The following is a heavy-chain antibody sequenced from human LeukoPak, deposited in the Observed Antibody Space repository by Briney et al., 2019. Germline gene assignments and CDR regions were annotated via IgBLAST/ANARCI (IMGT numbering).Heavy chain of an antibody. CDR2: ISNNGGYT. J-gene: IGHJ4*02. Sequence: GGSLRLSCAASGFTFSSSSMNWVRQAPGKGLEWVSAISNNGGYTYYADSVQGRFTISRDNSKSTLCLQMNSLRAEDTAVYYCAKQLGYCSDGSCYFPYWGQGTLVTDSS. D-gene: IGHD2-15*01. CDR1: GFTFSSSS. V-gene: IGHV3-23*01. CDR3: AKQLGYCSDGSCYFPY.